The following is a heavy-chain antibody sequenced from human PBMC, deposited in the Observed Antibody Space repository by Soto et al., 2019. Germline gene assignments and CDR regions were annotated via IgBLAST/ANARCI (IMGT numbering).Heavy chain of an antibody. CDR3: ARDRPGIKTYEAFDI. Sequence: WASVKVSCKASGYTFTSYDINWVRQATGQGPEWMGWMSPNTGTIVYAQKFQGRVTMTRNTSTSTAYMTLSSLRSEDTAVYYCARDRPGIKTYEAFDIWGQGTTVTVS. J-gene: IGHJ3*02. V-gene: IGHV1-8*01. CDR1: GYTFTSYD. D-gene: IGHD1-20*01. CDR2: MSPNTGTI.